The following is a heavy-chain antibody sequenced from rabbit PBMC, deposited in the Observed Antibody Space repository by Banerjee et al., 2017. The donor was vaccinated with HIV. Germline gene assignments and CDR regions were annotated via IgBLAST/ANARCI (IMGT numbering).Heavy chain of an antibody. J-gene: IGHJ4*01. D-gene: IGHD4-2*01. V-gene: IGHV1S45*01. CDR3: VRWGWL. CDR2: IDTGDSGST. Sequence: EESGGDLVKPEGYLTLTCKASGFDFSSSYWICWVRQAPGKGLEWIACIDTGDSGSTYYANWAKGRFTISKTSSTTVTLQMTSLTAADTATYFCVRWGWLWGPGTLVTVS. CDR1: GFDFSSSYW.